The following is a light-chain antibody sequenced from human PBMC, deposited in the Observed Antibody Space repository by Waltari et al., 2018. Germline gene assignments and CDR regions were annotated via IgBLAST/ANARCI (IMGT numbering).Light chain of an antibody. CDR3: QSYDSSLSGSV. V-gene: IGLV1-40*01. J-gene: IGLJ2*01. CDR1: SSKIWAGSD. Sequence: QSVLTQPPSGSGAPGQRVTISCTGHSSKIWAGSDVHLDQQLPGTAPKLLIKGNSNRPSGVPDRFSGSKSGTSASLACTGLQAEDEADYYCQSYDSSLSGSVFGGGTKLTVL. CDR2: GNS.